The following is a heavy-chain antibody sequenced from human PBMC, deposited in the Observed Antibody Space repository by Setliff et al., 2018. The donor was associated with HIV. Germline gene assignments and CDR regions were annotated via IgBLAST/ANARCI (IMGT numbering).Heavy chain of an antibody. CDR2: IYYSGST. CDR1: GGSMRSSGYS. Sequence: PSETLSLTCAVSGGSMRSSGYSWTWIRQAPGKGLEWIGSIYYSGSTNYNPSLKSRVTISIDTSKNQFSLNLTSVTAADTAVYYCASRVYYYDSNNFLREEGFDPWGQGTLVTVSS. CDR3: ASRVYYYDSNNFLREEGFDP. J-gene: IGHJ5*02. V-gene: IGHV4-30-2*03. D-gene: IGHD3-22*01.